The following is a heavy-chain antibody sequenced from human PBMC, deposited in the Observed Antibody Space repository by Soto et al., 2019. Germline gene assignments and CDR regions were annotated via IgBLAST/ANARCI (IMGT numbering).Heavy chain of an antibody. J-gene: IGHJ5*02. CDR3: ARGPTARSGTIPWFDP. D-gene: IGHD3-10*01. V-gene: IGHV3-74*01. CDR2: INSDGSST. Sequence: GGSLRLSCAASGFTFSSYWMHWVRQAPGKGLVWVSRINSDGSSTSYADSVKGRFTISRDNAKNTLYLQMNSLRAEDTAVYYCARGPTARSGTIPWFDPWGQGTLVTVSS. CDR1: GFTFSSYW.